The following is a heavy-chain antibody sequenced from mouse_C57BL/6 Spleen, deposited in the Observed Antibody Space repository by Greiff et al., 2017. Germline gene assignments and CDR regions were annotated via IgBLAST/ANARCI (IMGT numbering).Heavy chain of an antibody. V-gene: IGHV5-6*01. CDR1: GFTFSSYG. CDR2: ISSGGSYT. CDR3: ARHEGGSSRFDY. Sequence: EVKLMESGGDLVKPGGSLKLSCAASGFTFSSYGMSWVRQTPGKRLEWVATISSGGSYTYYPDSVKGRFTISVDNAKNTLYLHMSSLTSEDTAMYYCARHEGGSSRFDYWGQGTTLTVSA. D-gene: IGHD1-1*01. J-gene: IGHJ2*01.